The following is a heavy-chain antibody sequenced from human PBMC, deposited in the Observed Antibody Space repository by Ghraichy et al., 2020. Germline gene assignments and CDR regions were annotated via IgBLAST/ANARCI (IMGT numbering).Heavy chain of an antibody. CDR1: GFTFSSYG. CDR2: ISYDGSNK. Sequence: GESLNISCAASGFTFSSYGMHWVRQAPGKGLEWVAVISYDGSNKYYADSVKGRFTISRDNSKNTLYLQMNSLRAEDTAVYYFAKGVVPAAYYYYYGMDVWGQGTTVTVSS. J-gene: IGHJ6*02. CDR3: AKGVVPAAYYYYYGMDV. V-gene: IGHV3-30*18. D-gene: IGHD2-2*01.